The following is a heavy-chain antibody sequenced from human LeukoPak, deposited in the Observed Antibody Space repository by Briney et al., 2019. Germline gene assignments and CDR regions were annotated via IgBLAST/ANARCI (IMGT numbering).Heavy chain of an antibody. Sequence: GRSLGLSCAASGFRFNNYAMHWVRQPPGTGLEWVAVISMDGIQEYYADSVKGRFSISRDNSKNTLYLQMNSLRSEDTAVYYCAREVYSYALDALDLWGQGTMVTVSS. CDR1: GFRFNNYA. V-gene: IGHV3-30*04. CDR2: ISMDGIQE. CDR3: AREVYSYALDALDL. J-gene: IGHJ3*01. D-gene: IGHD5-18*01.